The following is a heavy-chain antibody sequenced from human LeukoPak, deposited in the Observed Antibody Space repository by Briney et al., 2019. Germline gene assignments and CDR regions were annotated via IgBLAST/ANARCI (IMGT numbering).Heavy chain of an antibody. D-gene: IGHD3-10*01. J-gene: IGHJ6*03. CDR1: GGSISSSSYY. V-gene: IGHV4-39*07. CDR2: IYYSGST. CDR3: ARGCRAGYYGSGSYYNDLKYYYYYYMDV. Sequence: SETLSLTCTVSGGSISSSSYYWGWIRQPPGKGLEWIGSIYYSGSTYYNPSLKSRVTISVDTSKNQFSLKLSSVTAADTAVYYCARGCRAGYYGSGSYYNDLKYYYYYYMDVWGKGTTVTVSS.